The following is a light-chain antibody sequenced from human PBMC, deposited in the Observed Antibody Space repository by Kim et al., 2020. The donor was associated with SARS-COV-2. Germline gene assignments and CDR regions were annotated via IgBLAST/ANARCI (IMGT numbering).Light chain of an antibody. Sequence: PGQTASIPCPVERLEDKYASGYQQRPGQSPVLVIYIDSRRPSGIPERFSVSNSGNTATLTISGNQAIDVADYFCQAWDNNNGVFGGGTQLTVL. J-gene: IGLJ3*02. CDR1: RLEDKY. V-gene: IGLV3-1*01. CDR3: QAWDNNNGV. CDR2: IDS.